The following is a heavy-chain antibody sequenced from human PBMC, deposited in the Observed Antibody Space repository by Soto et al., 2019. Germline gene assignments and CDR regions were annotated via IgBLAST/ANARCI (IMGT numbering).Heavy chain of an antibody. J-gene: IGHJ4*02. CDR2: IASSSSTI. Sequence: EVQLVESGGGSVQPGGSLRLSCAASGITFSGNGMNWVRQAPGKGLEWVSYIASSSSTIYYADSVKGRFTISRDNAKNSLYLQMNSLGVDDTAVYYCARGMGIAATGRYDYWGQGILVTVSS. D-gene: IGHD6-13*01. CDR1: GITFSGNG. CDR3: ARGMGIAATGRYDY. V-gene: IGHV3-48*01.